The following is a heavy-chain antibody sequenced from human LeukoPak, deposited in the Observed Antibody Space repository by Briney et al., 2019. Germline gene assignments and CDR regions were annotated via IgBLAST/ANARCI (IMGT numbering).Heavy chain of an antibody. V-gene: IGHV3-48*01. CDR2: IFSSGGNI. Sequence: GGSLRLSCAVSGFSFSSYSTNWGRQAPPKGLQWVSYIFSSGGNIYYIESLKSRFTVSRDNAMNSLFLQIDRPRASDTAIYYFVRVKGAYFDFWGQGNLWTVSS. D-gene: IGHD4/OR15-4a*01. J-gene: IGHJ4*02. CDR3: VRVKGAYFDF. CDR1: GFSFSSYS.